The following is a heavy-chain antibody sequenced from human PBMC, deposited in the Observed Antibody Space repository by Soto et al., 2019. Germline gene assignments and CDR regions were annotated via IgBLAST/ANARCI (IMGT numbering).Heavy chain of an antibody. Sequence: SETLSLTCTVSGGSISSRSHYWGWIRQSPGKHLEWIGSSYYRGNTHYNPSFKTRVTISVDTSKNQVSLRVYSVTAADTAVYYCATADGFGVVTPFFEYWGQGIVVTVSS. J-gene: IGHJ4*02. CDR2: SYYRGNT. V-gene: IGHV4-39*01. D-gene: IGHD3-3*01. CDR3: ATADGFGVVTPFFEY. CDR1: GGSISSRSHY.